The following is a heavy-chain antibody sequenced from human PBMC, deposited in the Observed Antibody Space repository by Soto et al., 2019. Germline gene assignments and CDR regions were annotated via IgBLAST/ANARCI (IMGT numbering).Heavy chain of an antibody. J-gene: IGHJ4*02. CDR2: ISGSGGST. CDR1: GFTFSSYA. V-gene: IGHV3-23*01. CDR3: AKVKDIVLMVYAELDY. D-gene: IGHD2-8*01. Sequence: GGSLRLSCAASGFTFSSYAMSWVRQAPGKGLEWVSAISGSGGSTCYADSVKGRFTISRDNSKNTLYLQMNSLRAEDTAVYYCAKVKDIVLMVYAELDYWGQGTLVTVSS.